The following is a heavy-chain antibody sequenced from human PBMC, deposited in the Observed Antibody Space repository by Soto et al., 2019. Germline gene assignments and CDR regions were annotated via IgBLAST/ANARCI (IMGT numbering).Heavy chain of an antibody. J-gene: IGHJ3*02. CDR3: ARRMVYGDYRGAFDI. CDR1: GFTVSTNY. D-gene: IGHD4-17*01. Sequence: EVQLVESGGGLVQPGGSLRLSCAVSGFTVSTNYMNWVRQAPGKGREWGSVIYSDGRTYDADSVKGRFTISRDNSKNTLYLQRNSLRAEDTAVYYCARRMVYGDYRGAFDIWGQGTMVTVSS. CDR2: IYSDGRT. V-gene: IGHV3-66*04.